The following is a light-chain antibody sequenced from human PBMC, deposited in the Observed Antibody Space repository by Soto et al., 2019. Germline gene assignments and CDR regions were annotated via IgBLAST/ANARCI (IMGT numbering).Light chain of an antibody. J-gene: IGLJ2*01. CDR1: SSNIAAGYD. CDR3: QSYDSSLSGSVV. V-gene: IGLV1-40*01. CDR2: GNS. Sequence: QLVLTQPPSVSGAPGQRVTISCTGSSSNIAAGYDVHWYQQLPGTAPKLLIYGNSNRPSGVPDRFSGSKSGTSASLAITGLQAEDEADYYCQSYDSSLSGSVVFGGGTKLTVL.